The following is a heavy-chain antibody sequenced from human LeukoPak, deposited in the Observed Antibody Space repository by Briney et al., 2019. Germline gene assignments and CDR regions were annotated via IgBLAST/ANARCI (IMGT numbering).Heavy chain of an antibody. D-gene: IGHD5-18*01. CDR3: AREWIQLWLPRAGYYFDY. J-gene: IGHJ4*02. V-gene: IGHV1-2*02. CDR1: EYTFTGYY. CDR2: INPNSGGT. Sequence: ASVKVSCKASEYTFTGYYMHWVRQAPGQGLEWMGWINPNSGGTNYAQKFQGRVTMTRDTSISTAYMELSRLRSDDTAVYYCAREWIQLWLPRAGYYFDYWGQGTLVTVSS.